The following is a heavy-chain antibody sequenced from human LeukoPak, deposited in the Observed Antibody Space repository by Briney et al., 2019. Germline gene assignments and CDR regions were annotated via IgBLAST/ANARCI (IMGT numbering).Heavy chain of an antibody. Sequence: SVKVSCKASGDTFSNYAISWVRQAPGQGLEWMGGSIPVVGTTTYAQKFQGRVTLTADESTSTAYMELSSLRSDDTAVYYCARAHYYYGSGGRGWFDPWGQGTLVTVSS. J-gene: IGHJ5*02. CDR3: ARAHYYYGSGGRGWFDP. V-gene: IGHV1-69*13. CDR1: GDTFSNYA. D-gene: IGHD3-10*01. CDR2: SIPVVGTT.